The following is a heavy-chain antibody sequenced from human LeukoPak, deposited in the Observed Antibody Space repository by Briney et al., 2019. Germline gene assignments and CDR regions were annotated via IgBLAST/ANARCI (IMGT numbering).Heavy chain of an antibody. V-gene: IGHV3-33*01. J-gene: IGHJ3*02. D-gene: IGHD1-14*01. Sequence: PGGSLRLSCAASGFTFSSYGMHWVRQAPGKGLEWVAVIWYDGSIKYYADSVKGRLTISRDNSQNTLYLQMNSLRAEDTAAYYCARRNLDAFDIWGQGTMVTVSS. CDR1: GFTFSSYG. CDR2: IWYDGSIK. CDR3: ARRNLDAFDI.